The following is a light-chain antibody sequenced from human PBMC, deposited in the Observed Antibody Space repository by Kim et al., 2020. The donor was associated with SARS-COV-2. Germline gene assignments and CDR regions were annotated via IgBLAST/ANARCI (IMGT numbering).Light chain of an antibody. J-gene: IGKJ4*01. CDR3: QQRSDWLT. CDR2: DAS. CDR1: QSISNY. Sequence: LSLSPGERATLSCRASQSISNYLAWYQQKPGQAPRLLIYDASNRATGIPARFGGSGSGTDFTLTISSLEPEDFAVYYCQQRSDWLTFGGGTKLEIK. V-gene: IGKV3-11*01.